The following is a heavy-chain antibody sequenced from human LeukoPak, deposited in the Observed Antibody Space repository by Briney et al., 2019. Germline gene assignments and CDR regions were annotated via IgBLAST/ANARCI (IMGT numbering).Heavy chain of an antibody. CDR3: ARGRKSYYYYGMDV. CDR2: IYTSEST. J-gene: IGHJ6*02. V-gene: IGHV4-4*07. CDR1: GDSISNYC. Sequence: PSETLSPTCIVSGDSISNYCWSWIRQPAGKGLEWIGRIYTSESTNYNPSLKSRVTMSVDTSKNQFSLKLSSVTAADTAVYYCARGRKSYYYYGMDVWGQGTTVTVSS.